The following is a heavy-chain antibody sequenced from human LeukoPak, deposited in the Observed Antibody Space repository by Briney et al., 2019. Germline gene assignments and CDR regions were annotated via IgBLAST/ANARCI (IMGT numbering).Heavy chain of an antibody. J-gene: IGHJ4*02. CDR1: GFTFTTYT. CDR3: ARGRIAVAGILSNFDY. V-gene: IGHV4-34*01. CDR2: INHSGST. D-gene: IGHD6-19*01. Sequence: GSLRLSCAASGFTFTTYTMNWVRQPPGKGREWIGEINHSGSTNYNPSLKSRVTISVDTSKNQLSLKLSSVTAADTAVYYCARGRIAVAGILSNFDYWGQGTLVTVSS.